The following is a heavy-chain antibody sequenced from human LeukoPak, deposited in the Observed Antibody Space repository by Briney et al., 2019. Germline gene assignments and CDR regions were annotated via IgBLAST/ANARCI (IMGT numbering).Heavy chain of an antibody. CDR3: ARDKTTSGTDY. CDR1: GGTFSSYA. Sequence: GASVKVSCKASGGTFSSYAISWVRQAPGQGLEWMGTIIPILGIANYAQKFQGRVTITADKSTSTAYMELSSLRSEDTAVYYCARDKTTSGTDYWGQGTLVTVSS. V-gene: IGHV1-69*04. J-gene: IGHJ4*02. D-gene: IGHD3-10*01. CDR2: IIPILGIA.